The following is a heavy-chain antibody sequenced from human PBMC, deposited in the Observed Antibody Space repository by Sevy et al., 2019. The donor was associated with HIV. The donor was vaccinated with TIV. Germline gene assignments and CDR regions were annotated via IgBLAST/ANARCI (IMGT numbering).Heavy chain of an antibody. D-gene: IGHD1-7*01. CDR2: ISGRGGLT. CDR3: AKPNWNFRADWFDT. J-gene: IGHJ5*02. CDR1: GLTSGAFA. Sequence: GGSLRLSCKVTGLTSGAFAMSWVRQTPGKGLEWISSISGRGGLTHYADSVKGRFTISSDKSKGTVDLEMNSLRGDDTAVYYCAKPNWNFRADWFDTWGQGTLVTVSS. V-gene: IGHV3-23*01.